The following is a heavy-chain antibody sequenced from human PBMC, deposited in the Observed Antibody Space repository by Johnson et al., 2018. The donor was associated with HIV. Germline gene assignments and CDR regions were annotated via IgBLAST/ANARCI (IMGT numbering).Heavy chain of an antibody. Sequence: VQLVESGGGLVKPGGSLRLSCAASGFTFSYAWMNWVRQAPGKGLEWVGRIKSKTDGGTKEYAAPVKGRFSISRDDSKNTLYLQMNNLKTEDTALYYCTRVVVITQEKWGQGTMVTVSS. V-gene: IGHV3-15*01. J-gene: IGHJ3*01. CDR3: TRVVVITQEK. CDR1: GFTFSYAW. D-gene: IGHD3-22*01. CDR2: IKSKTDGGTK.